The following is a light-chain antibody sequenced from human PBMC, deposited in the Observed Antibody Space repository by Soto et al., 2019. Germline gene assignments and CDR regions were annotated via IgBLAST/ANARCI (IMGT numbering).Light chain of an antibody. J-gene: IGLJ3*02. CDR2: NYN. CDR1: SSNIGSNY. CDR3: ATWDADLTGPV. V-gene: IGLV1-47*02. Sequence: QSVVTQPPSASGTPGQTVTISCSGSSSNIGSNYVYWYQQLPGTAPKLLIYNYNLRPSGVVDRFSGSRSGTSASLAISGLRSADEADYYCATWDADLTGPVFGGGTKLTVL.